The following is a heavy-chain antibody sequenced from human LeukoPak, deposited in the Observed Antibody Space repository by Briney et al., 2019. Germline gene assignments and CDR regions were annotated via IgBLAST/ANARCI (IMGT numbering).Heavy chain of an antibody. D-gene: IGHD2-15*01. CDR1: GGTFSSYA. J-gene: IGHJ4*02. CDR2: IIPILGIA. CDR3: ARGDCSGGSCLYYFDY. V-gene: IGHV1-69*04. Sequence: SVKASCKASGGTFSSYAISWVRQAPGQGLEWMGRIIPILGIANYAQKFQGRVTITADKSTSTAYMELSSLRSEDTAVYYCARGDCSGGSCLYYFDYWGQGTLVTVSS.